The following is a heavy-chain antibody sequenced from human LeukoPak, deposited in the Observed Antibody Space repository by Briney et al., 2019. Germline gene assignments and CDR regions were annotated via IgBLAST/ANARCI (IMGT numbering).Heavy chain of an antibody. D-gene: IGHD3-22*01. CDR3: AKVGRLDSSGHRYFQH. CDR2: ISGSGGST. Sequence: GGSLRLSCAASGFTFSSYAMSWVRQAPGKGLEWVSAISGSGGSTYYADSVKGRFTISRDNSKNTLYLQMNSLRAEDTAVYYCAKVGRLDSSGHRYFQHWGQGTLVTVSS. J-gene: IGHJ1*01. CDR1: GFTFSSYA. V-gene: IGHV3-23*01.